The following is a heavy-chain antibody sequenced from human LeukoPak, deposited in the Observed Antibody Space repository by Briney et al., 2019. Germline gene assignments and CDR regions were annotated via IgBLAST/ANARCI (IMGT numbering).Heavy chain of an antibody. CDR1: GGSISSGGYY. J-gene: IGHJ4*02. CDR2: SYYRGRT. Sequence: SQTLSLTCSVSGGSISSGGYYWSWIRQHPGKGLEWIGCSYYRGRTYYNPSLRSRLTISLDTSQNQLSLEVRSVTAADTAVYYCAREGYCSTTSYCYFDSWGQGTLVTVSS. V-gene: IGHV4-31*03. CDR3: AREGYCSTTSYCYFDS. D-gene: IGHD2-2*01.